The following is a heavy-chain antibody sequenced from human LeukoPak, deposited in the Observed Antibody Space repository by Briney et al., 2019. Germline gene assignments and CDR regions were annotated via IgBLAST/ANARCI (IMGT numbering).Heavy chain of an antibody. D-gene: IGHD5-18*01. Sequence: SETLSLTCTVSGYSISSGYYWSWIRQPPGKGLEWIGEINHSGSTNYNPSLKSRVTISVDTSKNQFSLKLSSVTAADTAVYYCASYPDSYGPTKYNWFDPWGQGTLVTVSS. V-gene: IGHV4-38-2*02. CDR3: ASYPDSYGPTKYNWFDP. J-gene: IGHJ5*02. CDR2: INHSGST. CDR1: GYSISSGYY.